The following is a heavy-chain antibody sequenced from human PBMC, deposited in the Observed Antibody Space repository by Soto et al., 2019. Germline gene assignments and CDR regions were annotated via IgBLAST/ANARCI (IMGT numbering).Heavy chain of an antibody. Sequence: GASVKVSCKASGYTFTSYDINWVRQATGQGLEWMGWMSPKSGNTGYSQKFQGRVTMTRTTSASTAYMELSSLRSDDTAVYYCARGPPNWGFDYWGQGTLDTVSS. CDR2: MSPKSGNT. D-gene: IGHD7-27*01. J-gene: IGHJ4*02. V-gene: IGHV1-8*01. CDR1: GYTFTSYD. CDR3: ARGPPNWGFDY.